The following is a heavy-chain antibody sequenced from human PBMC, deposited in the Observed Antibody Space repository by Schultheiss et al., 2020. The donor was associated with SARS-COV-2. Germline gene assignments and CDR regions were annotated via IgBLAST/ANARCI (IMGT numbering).Heavy chain of an antibody. CDR1: GFTFSSYA. Sequence: GGSLRLSCAASGFTFSSYAMHWVRQAPGKGLEWVSLIYSCDCTFDADSLKGRFSISRDNSKTTLYLQMNSLRAEDTAVYYCAKDLSVTAVGTGETIDYWGQGTLVTVSS. CDR3: AKDLSVTAVGTGETIDY. D-gene: IGHD3-10*01. J-gene: IGHJ4*02. CDR2: IYSCDCT. V-gene: IGHV3-NL1*01.